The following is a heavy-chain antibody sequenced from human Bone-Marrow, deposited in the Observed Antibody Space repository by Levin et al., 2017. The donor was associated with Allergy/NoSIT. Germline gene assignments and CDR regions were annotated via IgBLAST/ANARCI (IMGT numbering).Heavy chain of an antibody. V-gene: IGHV4-39*01. CDR1: GGSISSSSYY. Sequence: SETLSLTCTVSGGSISSSSYYWGWIRQPPGKGLEWIGSIYYSGSTYYNPSLKSRVTISVDTSKNQFSLKLSSVTAADTAVYYCASHNYGDYPPRFDPWGQGTLVTVSS. J-gene: IGHJ5*02. D-gene: IGHD4-17*01. CDR2: IYYSGST. CDR3: ASHNYGDYPPRFDP.